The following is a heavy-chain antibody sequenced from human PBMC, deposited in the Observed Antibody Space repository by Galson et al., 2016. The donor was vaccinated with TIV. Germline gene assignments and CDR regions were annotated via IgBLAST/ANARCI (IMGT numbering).Heavy chain of an antibody. CDR3: AREGRDGYNPYFDY. D-gene: IGHD5-24*01. J-gene: IGHJ4*02. Sequence: SLRLSCAASGFTFSIYNTNWVRQAPGKGLEWISYISTTSSLIYYADSVRGRFTISRDNAKNSLYLQMNSLRADDTAVYYCAREGRDGYNPYFDYWGQGTLVTVSS. CDR1: GFTFSIYN. V-gene: IGHV3-48*01. CDR2: ISTTSSLI.